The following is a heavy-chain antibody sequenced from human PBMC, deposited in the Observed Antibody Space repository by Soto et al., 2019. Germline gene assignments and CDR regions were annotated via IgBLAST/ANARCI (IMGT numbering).Heavy chain of an antibody. CDR1: GFDFKTYG. V-gene: IGHV3-33*01. CDR3: VRTACVINNCSYRGVR. Sequence: QGQLVESGGGVVQPGRSLRLSCVASGFDFKTYGMHWVRQAPGKGLEWLAVIGFDGTNIHYSDSVRGRFSISRDNSENTVSLQMNSLRVEDTALYYCVRTACVINNCSYRGVRWGQGTLVTV. CDR2: IGFDGTNI. D-gene: IGHD1-20*01. J-gene: IGHJ4*02.